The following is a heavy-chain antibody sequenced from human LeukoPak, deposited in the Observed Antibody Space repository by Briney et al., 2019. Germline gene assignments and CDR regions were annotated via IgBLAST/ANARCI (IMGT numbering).Heavy chain of an antibody. Sequence: GASVKVSCKASGYTFTSYGISWVRQAPGQGLEWMGWISAYNGNTNYAQKLQGRVTITTDTSTSTAYMELRSLRSDDTAVYSWARGPLYIFWSVYESYFDYWGGGPLVTVSS. CDR1: GYTFTSYG. CDR2: ISAYNGNT. V-gene: IGHV1-18*01. D-gene: IGHD3-3*01. CDR3: ARGPLYIFWSVYESYFDY. J-gene: IGHJ4*02.